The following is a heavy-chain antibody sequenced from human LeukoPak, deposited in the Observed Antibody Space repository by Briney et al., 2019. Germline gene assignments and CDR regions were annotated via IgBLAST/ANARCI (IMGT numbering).Heavy chain of an antibody. CDR2: MNPNSGNT. Sequence: ASVKVSCKASGYTFTSYDINRVRQATGQGLEWMGWMNPNSGNTGYAQKFQGRVTITRNTSISTAYMELSSLRSDDTAVYYCERAHYDFWRGYYSYDAFDIWGQGTMVTVSS. J-gene: IGHJ3*02. CDR1: GYTFTSYD. D-gene: IGHD3-3*01. CDR3: ERAHYDFWRGYYSYDAFDI. V-gene: IGHV1-8*03.